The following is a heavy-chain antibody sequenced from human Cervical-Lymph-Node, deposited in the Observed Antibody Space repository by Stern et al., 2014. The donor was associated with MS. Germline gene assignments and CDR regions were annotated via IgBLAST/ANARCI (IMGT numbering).Heavy chain of an antibody. V-gene: IGHV1-46*01. Sequence: QVQLVQSGAEVKKPGASVKVSCKASGYTFTSYYMHWVRQAPGQGLEWMGIINASGGNTRYAQKVQGRVTMTRDTSTSTVYMELSSLRSEDTAVYYCARVGGYGDSLDDWGQGTLVTVSS. CDR3: ARVGGYGDSLDD. J-gene: IGHJ4*02. CDR1: GYTFTSYY. CDR2: INASGGNT. D-gene: IGHD4-17*01.